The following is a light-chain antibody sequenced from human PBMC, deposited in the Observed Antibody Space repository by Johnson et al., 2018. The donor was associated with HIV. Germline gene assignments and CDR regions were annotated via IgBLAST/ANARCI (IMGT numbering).Light chain of an antibody. V-gene: IGLV1-51*02. J-gene: IGLJ1*01. CDR1: SSNIGTNF. CDR3: ASWDRSLTVGTV. CDR2: ENN. Sequence: QSVLTQPPSVSAAPGQKVTISCSGSSSNIGTNFVSWYQQFPGAAPKLLIYENNKRPSGIPDRFSGSKFGTSATLDITGLHTGDEAEYYCASWDRSLTVGTVFGPGTRVTVL.